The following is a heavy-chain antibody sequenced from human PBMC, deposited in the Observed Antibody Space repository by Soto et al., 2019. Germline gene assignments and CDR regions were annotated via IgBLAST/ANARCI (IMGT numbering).Heavy chain of an antibody. V-gene: IGHV3-33*01. CDR3: ARGIAVAGTKYYYYGMDV. Sequence: QVQLVESGGGVVQPGRSLRLSCAASGFTFSSYDMHWVRQAPGKGLEWVAVIWYDGSNKYYADSVKGRFTISRDNSKNTLYLQMNSLRAEDTAVYYSARGIAVAGTKYYYYGMDVWGQGTTVTVPS. J-gene: IGHJ6*02. CDR2: IWYDGSNK. CDR1: GFTFSSYD. D-gene: IGHD6-19*01.